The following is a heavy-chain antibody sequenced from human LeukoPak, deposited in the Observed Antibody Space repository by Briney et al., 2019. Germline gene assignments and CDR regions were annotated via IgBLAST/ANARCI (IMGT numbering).Heavy chain of an antibody. CDR2: IKQDGSEK. J-gene: IGHJ4*02. CDR1: GFTLSSYW. Sequence: GGSLRLSCAASGFTLSSYWMSWVRQAPGKGLEWVANIKQDGSEKYYVDSVKGRFTISRDNAKNTLYLQMNSLRAEDTAVYYCARDQSAYSSWGQGTLVTVSS. CDR3: ARDQSAYSS. V-gene: IGHV3-7*01. D-gene: IGHD6-13*01.